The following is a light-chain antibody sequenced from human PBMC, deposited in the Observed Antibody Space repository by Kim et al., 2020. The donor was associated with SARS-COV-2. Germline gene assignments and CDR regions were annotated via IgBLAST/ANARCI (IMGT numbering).Light chain of an antibody. CDR1: QSISTW. J-gene: IGKJ1*01. Sequence: DIQMTQSPSTLSASVGDRVTITCRASQSISTWLAWYQQRPGKAPKILIYKASHLESGVPSRFSGSGSGTEFTLTISSLQPDDFATYYCQQYDSYSWTFGQGTKVEIK. CDR3: QQYDSYSWT. CDR2: KAS. V-gene: IGKV1-5*03.